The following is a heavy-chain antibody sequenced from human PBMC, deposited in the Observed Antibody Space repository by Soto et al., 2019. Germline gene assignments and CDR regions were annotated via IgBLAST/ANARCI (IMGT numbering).Heavy chain of an antibody. Sequence: QVQLVQSGAEVKKPGSSVKVSCKASGGTFSSYAISWVRQAPGQGLEWMGGIIPIFGTANYAQKFQGRVTITADESTSTAYMELSSLRSEDTAVYYCARAGRLTEIWSDYYYYGMDVWGQGTTVTVSS. D-gene: IGHD3-10*01. J-gene: IGHJ6*02. CDR1: GGTFSSYA. CDR2: IIPIFGTA. V-gene: IGHV1-69*01. CDR3: ARAGRLTEIWSDYYYYGMDV.